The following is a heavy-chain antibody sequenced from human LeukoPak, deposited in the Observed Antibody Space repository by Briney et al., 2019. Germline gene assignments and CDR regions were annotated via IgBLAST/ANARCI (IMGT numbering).Heavy chain of an antibody. CDR3: ARDSVPDVGFDI. Sequence: GGSLRLSCAASGFTFSSYWMHWVRQAPGKGLEWVAVISYDGSNKYYADSVKGRFTISRDNAKNSLYLQMNSLRAEDTAVYYCARDSVPDVGFDIWGQGTMVTVST. V-gene: IGHV3-30-3*01. CDR2: ISYDGSNK. J-gene: IGHJ3*02. D-gene: IGHD2-2*01. CDR1: GFTFSSYW.